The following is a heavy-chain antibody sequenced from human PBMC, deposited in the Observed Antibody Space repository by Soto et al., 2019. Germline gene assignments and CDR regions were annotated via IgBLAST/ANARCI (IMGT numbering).Heavy chain of an antibody. CDR3: ARAPVAYDWFDS. Sequence: GGSLRLSCAASGFTFSTYAMAWIRQAPGKGLEWVSGISDNGGRTYYAASVKGRFTISRDNSKNTLYLQMNSLRAEDTAMFYCARAPVAYDWFDSWGQGILVTVSS. CDR2: ISDNGGRT. CDR1: GFTFSTYA. V-gene: IGHV3-23*01. J-gene: IGHJ5*01. D-gene: IGHD2-8*02.